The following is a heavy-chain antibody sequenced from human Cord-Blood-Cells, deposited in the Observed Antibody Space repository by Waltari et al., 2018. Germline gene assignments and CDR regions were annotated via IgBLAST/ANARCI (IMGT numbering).Heavy chain of an antibody. J-gene: IGHJ6*03. D-gene: IGHD4-17*01. Sequence: QVQLVQSGAEVKKPGSSVKVSCKATVGTSSSYANRWVRTAPGQGLEWMGGIIPIFGTANYAQKFQGRVTITADESTSTAYMELSSLRSEDTAVYYCASSDGDYVYYYYYMDVWGKGTTVTVSS. CDR1: VGTSSSYA. CDR2: IIPIFGTA. CDR3: ASSDGDYVYYYYYMDV. V-gene: IGHV1-69*01.